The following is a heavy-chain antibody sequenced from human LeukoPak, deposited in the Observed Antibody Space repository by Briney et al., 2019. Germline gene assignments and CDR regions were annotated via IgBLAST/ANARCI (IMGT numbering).Heavy chain of an antibody. CDR1: GGSLSGSY. J-gene: IGHJ4*02. V-gene: IGHV4-34*01. Sequence: SETLSLTCAVYGGSLSGSYWSWIRQPPGKGLEWIGEINHSGSANYNPSLKSRVTLSIDKSKNQFSLNLNSVTAADVAVYYCARARRDSGYYKVDYWGQGTLVTVSS. CDR3: ARARRDSGYYKVDY. CDR2: INHSGSA. D-gene: IGHD3-3*01.